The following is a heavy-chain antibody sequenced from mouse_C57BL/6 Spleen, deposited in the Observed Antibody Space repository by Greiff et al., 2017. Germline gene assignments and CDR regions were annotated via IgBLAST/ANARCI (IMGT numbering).Heavy chain of an antibody. CDR1: GFTFSDYY. Sequence: EVMLVESEGGLVQPGSSMKLSCTASGFTFSDYYMAWVRQVPEKGLEWVANINYDGSSTYYLDSLKSRFIISRDNAKNILYLQMSSLKSEDTATYYCARGPIYYYGSSPYAMDYWGQGTSVTVSS. CDR3: ARGPIYYYGSSPYAMDY. V-gene: IGHV5-16*01. D-gene: IGHD1-1*01. CDR2: INYDGSST. J-gene: IGHJ4*01.